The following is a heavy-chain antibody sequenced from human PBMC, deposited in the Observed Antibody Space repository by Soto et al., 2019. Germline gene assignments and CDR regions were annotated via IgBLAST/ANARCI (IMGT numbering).Heavy chain of an antibody. J-gene: IGHJ5*02. CDR3: ARYGFNIVDP. V-gene: IGHV1-2*02. Sequence: ASVKVSCKASGYTFTNYYMHWVRQAPGQGLEWMGWINPNGGGTKYAQKFQGRVTMTRDTSSSTAYMELSRLRSDDTAGYYCARYGFNIVDPWGQGTLVTVSS. CDR1: GYTFTNYY. D-gene: IGHD3-10*01. CDR2: INPNGGGT.